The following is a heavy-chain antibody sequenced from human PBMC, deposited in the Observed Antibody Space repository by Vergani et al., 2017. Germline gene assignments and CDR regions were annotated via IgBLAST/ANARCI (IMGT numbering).Heavy chain of an antibody. CDR2: IYYSGSP. V-gene: IGHV4-59*01. Sequence: QVQLQESGPGLVKPSETLSLTCTVSGGSISSYYWSWIRQPPGKGLEWIGYIYYSGSPNYNPSLKSRVTISVDTSKNQFSLKLSSVTAADTAVYYCARDTVGSFDYWGQGTLVTVSS. CDR3: ARDTVGSFDY. CDR1: GGSISSYY. J-gene: IGHJ4*02. D-gene: IGHD4-23*01.